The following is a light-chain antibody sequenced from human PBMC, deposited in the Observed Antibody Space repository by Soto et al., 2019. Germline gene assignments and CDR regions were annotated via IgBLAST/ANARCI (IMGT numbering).Light chain of an antibody. CDR1: RSNIGTNY. CDR2: RNN. Sequence: QSVLTQPPSASGTPGQRVTISCSGSRSNIGTNYVFWYQQFPGTAPKLLIYRNNQRPSGVPDRFSGSKSGTSASLAISGLRSEDEADYYCATWDDSLSVYVFGTGTKLTVL. V-gene: IGLV1-47*01. CDR3: ATWDDSLSVYV. J-gene: IGLJ1*01.